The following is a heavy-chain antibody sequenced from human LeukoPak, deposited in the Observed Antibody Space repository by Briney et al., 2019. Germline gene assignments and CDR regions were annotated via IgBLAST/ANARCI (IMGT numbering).Heavy chain of an antibody. D-gene: IGHD2-15*01. Sequence: SETLSLTCAVSGGSFSGYYWSWIRQPPGKGLEWIGEINHSGSTNYNPSLKSRVTISVDTSKNQFSLKLSSVTAADTAVYYCARGPPVVVVAATPSCGMDVWGQGTTVTVSS. J-gene: IGHJ6*02. CDR1: GGSFSGYY. CDR3: ARGPPVVVVAATPSCGMDV. CDR2: INHSGST. V-gene: IGHV4-34*01.